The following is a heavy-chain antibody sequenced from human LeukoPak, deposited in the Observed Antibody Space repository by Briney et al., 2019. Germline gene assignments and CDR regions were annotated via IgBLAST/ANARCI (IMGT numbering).Heavy chain of an antibody. D-gene: IGHD6-19*01. J-gene: IGHJ4*02. V-gene: IGHV4-39*07. CDR3: ASINSSGWEPFDY. Sequence: SETLSLTCTVSGGSLSSSSYYWGWIRQPPGKGLEWIGNIYDSGSTYYNPSLKSRVTISVDTSKNQFSLKLSSVTAADTAVYYCASINSSGWEPFDYWGQGTLVTVSS. CDR2: IYDSGST. CDR1: GGSLSSSSYY.